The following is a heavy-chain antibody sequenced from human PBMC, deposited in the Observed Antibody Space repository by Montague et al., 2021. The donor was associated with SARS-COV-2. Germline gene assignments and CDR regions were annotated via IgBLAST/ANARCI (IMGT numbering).Heavy chain of an antibody. J-gene: IGHJ4*02. D-gene: IGHD3-22*01. Sequence: SLRLSCAASGFIFSRYEMNLVRQAPGKRLEWVSYISNSGDTKYYADSVKGRFTISRDNAKNSLYLQMSSLRAEDTAVYYCARAGEDYYYDSSGFLYWGQGILVTVSS. V-gene: IGHV3-48*03. CDR3: ARAGEDYYYDSSGFLY. CDR1: GFIFSRYE. CDR2: ISNSGDTK.